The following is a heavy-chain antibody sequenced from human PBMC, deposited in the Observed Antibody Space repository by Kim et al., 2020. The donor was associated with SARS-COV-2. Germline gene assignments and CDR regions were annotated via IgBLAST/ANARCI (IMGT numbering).Heavy chain of an antibody. Sequence: GGSLRLSCAASGFTFSSYAMSWIRQAPGKGLEWVSAISDSGGGTYYAGSVKGRFTISRDNSKNTLYLQMNSLRAEDTAIYYCAKVTWDGLDDYWGQGTLVNVSS. CDR3: AKVTWDGLDDY. D-gene: IGHD6-19*01. CDR2: ISDSGGGT. J-gene: IGHJ4*02. CDR1: GFTFSSYA. V-gene: IGHV3-23*01.